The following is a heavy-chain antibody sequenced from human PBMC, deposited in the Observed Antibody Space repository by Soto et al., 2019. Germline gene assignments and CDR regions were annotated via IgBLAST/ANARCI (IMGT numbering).Heavy chain of an antibody. J-gene: IGHJ6*02. CDR3: ARGGRCFDWLLSVYGMDV. CDR2: INHSGST. D-gene: IGHD3-9*01. CDR1: GGSFGGYY. V-gene: IGHV4-34*01. Sequence: SETLSLTCAVYGGSFGGYYWSWFGRPPGRGLDGIGEINHSGSTNYNPSLKSRVTISVDTSKNQFSLKLSSVTAADTAVYYCARGGRCFDWLLSVYGMDVWGQGTTVTVSS.